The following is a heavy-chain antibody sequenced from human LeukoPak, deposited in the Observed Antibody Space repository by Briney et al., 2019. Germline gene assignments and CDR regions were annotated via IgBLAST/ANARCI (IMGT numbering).Heavy chain of an antibody. CDR3: ASSRPHYYGSGSTFDY. V-gene: IGHV4-39*07. CDR1: GGSISSSSYY. CDR2: IYYSGST. D-gene: IGHD3-10*01. J-gene: IGHJ4*02. Sequence: PSETLSLTCTVSGGSISSSSYYWGWIRQPPGKGLEWIGSIYYSGSTYYNPSLKSRVTISVDTSKNQFSLKLSSVTAADTAVYYCASSRPHYYGSGSTFDYWGQGTLVTVSS.